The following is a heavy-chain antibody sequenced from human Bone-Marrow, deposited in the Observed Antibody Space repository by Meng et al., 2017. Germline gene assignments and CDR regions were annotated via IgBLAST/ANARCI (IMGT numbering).Heavy chain of an antibody. D-gene: IGHD6-19*01. Sequence: ASVKVSCKASGYNFTDLVVTWVRRAPGQGLEWMGWIRPDNGNTKSAQNFEARVTLTTDTSTSTAYMELRSLKSDDTAIYYCAREYTSVWDLDCWGQGTLVTVSS. CDR1: GYNFTDLV. V-gene: IGHV1-18*01. CDR2: IRPDNGNT. CDR3: AREYTSVWDLDC. J-gene: IGHJ4*02.